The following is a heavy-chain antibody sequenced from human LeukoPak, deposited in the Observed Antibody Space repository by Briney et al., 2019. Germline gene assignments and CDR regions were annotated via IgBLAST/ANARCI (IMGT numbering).Heavy chain of an antibody. D-gene: IGHD2-2*01. J-gene: IGHJ5*02. Sequence: SETLSLTCAVYGGSFSGYYWSWIRQPPGKGLEWIGEINHSGSTNYNPSLKSRVAISVDTSKNQFSLKLSSVTAADTAVYYCARGLVVPAAMGWFDPWGQGTLVTVSS. CDR1: GGSFSGYY. V-gene: IGHV4-34*01. CDR2: INHSGST. CDR3: ARGLVVPAAMGWFDP.